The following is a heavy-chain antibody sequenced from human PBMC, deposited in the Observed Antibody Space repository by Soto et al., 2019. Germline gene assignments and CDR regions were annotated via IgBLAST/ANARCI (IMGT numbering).Heavy chain of an antibody. V-gene: IGHV3-23*01. D-gene: IGHD5-12*01. J-gene: IGHJ4*02. CDR1: GFTFSSYG. CDR3: AAPGELVAKCRSYFDY. Sequence: GGSLRLSCAASGFTFSSYGMNWVRQAPGKGLEWASAISGRGGSTYYADSVKGRFTITRDNSKNTLYLQMNSLRAEDTAVYYCAAPGELVAKCRSYFDYWGQGTLVTVSS. CDR2: ISGRGGST.